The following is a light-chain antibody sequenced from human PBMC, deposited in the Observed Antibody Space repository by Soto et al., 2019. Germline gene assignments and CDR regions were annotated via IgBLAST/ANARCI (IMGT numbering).Light chain of an antibody. CDR1: EDINNY. J-gene: IGKJ5*01. CDR3: QQYDNLPIT. CDR2: DAS. Sequence: DIQMTQSPSSLSASVGDRVTITCQATEDINNYLNWYQQKPGKAPKLLIYDASNLEAGVPSRFRGSGSGTDFTFTISSLQPEDIATYYCQQYDNLPITFGQGTRLEIK. V-gene: IGKV1-33*01.